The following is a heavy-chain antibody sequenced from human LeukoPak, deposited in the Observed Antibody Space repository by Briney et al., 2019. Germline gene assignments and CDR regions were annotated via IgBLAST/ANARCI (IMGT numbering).Heavy chain of an antibody. CDR1: GGSFSSYY. V-gene: IGHV4-59*01. J-gene: IGHJ3*02. CDR2: IYYSGST. D-gene: IGHD2/OR15-2a*01. Sequence: SETLSLTCAVYGGSFSSYYWSWIRQPPGKGLEWIGYIYYSGSTNYNPSLKSRVTISVDTSKNQFSLKLSSVTAADTAVYYCARDSFSADAFDIWGQGAMVTVSS. CDR3: ARDSFSADAFDI.